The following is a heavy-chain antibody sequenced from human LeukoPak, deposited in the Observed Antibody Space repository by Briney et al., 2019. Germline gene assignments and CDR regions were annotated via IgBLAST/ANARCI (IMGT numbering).Heavy chain of an antibody. CDR1: GGSVSSGSYY. V-gene: IGHV4-39*07. D-gene: IGHD6-19*01. CDR3: ARARGYSSGWYITWFDP. Sequence: SETLSLTCTVSGGSVSSGSYYWGWIRQPPGKGLEWIGNIYYSGSTYYSPSLKSRVTMSVDTSKNQFSLKLSSVTAADTAVYYCARARGYSSGWYITWFDPWGQGTLVTVSS. CDR2: IYYSGST. J-gene: IGHJ5*02.